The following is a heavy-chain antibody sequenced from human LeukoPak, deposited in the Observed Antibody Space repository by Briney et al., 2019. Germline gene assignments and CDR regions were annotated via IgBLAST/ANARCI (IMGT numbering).Heavy chain of an antibody. D-gene: IGHD2-15*01. V-gene: IGHV3-21*06. CDR3: ARDGLGYCSGGSCYGMDV. CDR1: GFTFSTYS. CDR2: ISSRSSYI. Sequence: GGSLRLSCAASGFTFSTYSMNWIRQAPGKGLEWVASISSRSSYIYYADSVKGRFTISRDNAKNSLYLQMKSLRVEDTAVYYCARDGLGYCSGGSCYGMDVWGQGTTVTVSS. J-gene: IGHJ6*02.